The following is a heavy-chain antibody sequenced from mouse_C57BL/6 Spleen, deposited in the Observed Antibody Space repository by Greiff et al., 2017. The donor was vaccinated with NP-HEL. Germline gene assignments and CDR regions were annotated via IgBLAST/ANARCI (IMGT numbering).Heavy chain of an antibody. J-gene: IGHJ2*01. CDR1: GYTFTDYY. V-gene: IGHV1-26*01. Sequence: EVQLQQSGPELVKPGASVKISCKASGYTFTDYYMNWVKQSHGKSLEWIGDINPNNGGTSYNQKFKGKATLTVDKSSSTAYMELRSLTSEDSAVYYCASGGTVVVPDYWGQGTTLTVSS. CDR2: INPNNGGT. CDR3: ASGGTVVVPDY. D-gene: IGHD1-1*01.